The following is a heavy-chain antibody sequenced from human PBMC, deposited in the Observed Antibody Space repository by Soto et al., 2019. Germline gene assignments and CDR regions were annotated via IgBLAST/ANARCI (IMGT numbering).Heavy chain of an antibody. Sequence: QVQLVESGGGLVKPGGSLRLSCAASGFTFSDYYMSWIRQAPGKGLEWVSYISSSGSTINYADSVKGRFTISTDNAKNSLDLQMNSLRAEDTAVYYCARQYSGYDSDYYYYYYGMDVWGQGTTVTVSS. V-gene: IGHV3-11*01. D-gene: IGHD5-12*01. CDR2: ISSSGSTI. CDR1: GFTFSDYY. CDR3: ARQYSGYDSDYYYYYYGMDV. J-gene: IGHJ6*02.